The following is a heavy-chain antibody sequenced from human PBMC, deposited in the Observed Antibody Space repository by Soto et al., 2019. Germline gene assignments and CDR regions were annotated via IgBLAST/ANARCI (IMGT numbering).Heavy chain of an antibody. CDR1: GFTFSSYS. Sequence: KPGGSLRLSCAASGFTFSSYSMNWVRQAPGKGLEWVSSISSSSSYIYYADSVKGRFTISRDNAKNSLYLQMNSLRAEDTAVYYCERAQVDNWNPYYYYMDVWGKGTTVNVSS. CDR2: ISSSSSYI. J-gene: IGHJ6*03. D-gene: IGHD1-1*01. V-gene: IGHV3-21*01. CDR3: ERAQVDNWNPYYYYMDV.